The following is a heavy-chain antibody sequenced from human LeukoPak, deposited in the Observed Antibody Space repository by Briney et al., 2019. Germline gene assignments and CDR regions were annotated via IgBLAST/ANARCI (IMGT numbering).Heavy chain of an antibody. CDR2: ISAYNGNT. D-gene: IGHD6-19*01. Sequence: ASAKVSCKASGYTFTSYGISWVRQAPGQGLEWMGWISAYNGNTNYAQKLQGRVTMTTDTSTSTAYMELRSLRSDDTAVYYCARDRKLAVAGTFFYYYYGMDVWGQGTTVTVSS. CDR1: GYTFTSYG. CDR3: ARDRKLAVAGTFFYYYYGMDV. J-gene: IGHJ6*02. V-gene: IGHV1-18*01.